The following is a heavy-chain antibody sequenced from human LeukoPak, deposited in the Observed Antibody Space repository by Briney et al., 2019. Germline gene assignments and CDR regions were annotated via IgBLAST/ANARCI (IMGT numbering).Heavy chain of an antibody. CDR1: GFTFSSYS. Sequence: GGSLRLSCAASGFTFSSYSMNWVRQAPGKGLEWVSSITRSNYIYYADSVKGRFTISRDNSKNTLYLQMNGLRAEDTAMYYCAKVSLNMVNDALDIWGQGTMVSVSS. CDR3: AKVSLNMVNDALDI. D-gene: IGHD4/OR15-4a*01. V-gene: IGHV3-21*01. CDR2: ITRSNYI. J-gene: IGHJ3*02.